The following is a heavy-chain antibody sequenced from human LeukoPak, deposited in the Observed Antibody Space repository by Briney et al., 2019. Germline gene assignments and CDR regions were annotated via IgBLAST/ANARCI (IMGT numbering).Heavy chain of an antibody. V-gene: IGHV3-23*01. CDR2: IRGSGGST. CDR3: AKGSLFGVVIIGYFDY. CDR1: GFTFSSYV. Sequence: GGSLRLSCAASGFTFSSYVMSLVRQAPGKGPEWVSAIRGSGGSTYYADSVKGRFPISRDNSKNTLYLQMNSLRAEDTAVYYCAKGSLFGVVIIGYFDYWGQGTLVTVSS. D-gene: IGHD3-3*01. J-gene: IGHJ4*02.